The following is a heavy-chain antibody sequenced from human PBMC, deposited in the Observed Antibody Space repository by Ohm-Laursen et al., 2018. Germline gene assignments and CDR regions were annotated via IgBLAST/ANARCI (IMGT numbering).Heavy chain of an antibody. Sequence: SETLSLTCSVSGASISSYYWTWIRQPPGKGLEWIGHFSHSGGTNNNPSFKSRVTISIDTSKNQVSLNLNSVTAADTAVYYCASSQSSSWYHAFDVWGQGTMVTVSS. CDR3: ASSQSSSWYHAFDV. D-gene: IGHD6-13*01. CDR1: GASISSYY. J-gene: IGHJ3*01. V-gene: IGHV4-4*08. CDR2: FSHSGGT.